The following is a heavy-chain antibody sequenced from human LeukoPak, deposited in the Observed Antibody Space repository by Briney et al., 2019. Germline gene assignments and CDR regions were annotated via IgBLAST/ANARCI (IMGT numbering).Heavy chain of an antibody. CDR1: GFTFSSYW. J-gene: IGHJ1*01. CDR2: IKQDGSEK. D-gene: IGHD2-2*02. V-gene: IGHV3-7*01. Sequence: GGSLRLSCAASGFTFSSYWMSWVRQAPGKGLKWVANIKQDGSEKYYVDSVKGRFTISRDNAKNSLYLQMNSLRVEDTAVYYCAREVYCSSTSCYTGYFQHWGQGTLVTVSS. CDR3: AREVYCSSTSCYTGYFQH.